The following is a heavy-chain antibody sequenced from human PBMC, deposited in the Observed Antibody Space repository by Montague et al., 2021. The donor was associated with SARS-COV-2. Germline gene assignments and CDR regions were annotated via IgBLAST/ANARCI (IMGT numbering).Heavy chain of an antibody. CDR3: AKDPHYDFWSGYYLDY. D-gene: IGHD3-3*01. J-gene: IGHJ4*02. CDR1: GFTFSNYA. Sequence: LSLSLSASGFTFSNYAMSWVRQAPGKGLEWVSAISGSGGSTYYADSVKGRFTISRDNSKNTLYLQMDSLRAEDTAVYYCAKDPHYDFWSGYYLDYWGQGTLVTVSS. CDR2: ISGSGGST. V-gene: IGHV3-23*01.